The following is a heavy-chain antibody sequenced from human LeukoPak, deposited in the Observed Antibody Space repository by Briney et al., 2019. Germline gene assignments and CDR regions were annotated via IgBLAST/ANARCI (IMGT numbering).Heavy chain of an antibody. D-gene: IGHD6-19*01. V-gene: IGHV3-43*02. Sequence: PGGSLRLSCAASGFTFSSYAMSWVRQAPGKGLEWVSAISWDGGSTYYADSVKGRFTISRDNSKNSLYLQMNSLRTEDTALYYCAKDEGNGWLDYWGQGTLVTVSS. J-gene: IGHJ4*02. CDR1: GFTFSSYA. CDR3: AKDEGNGWLDY. CDR2: ISWDGGST.